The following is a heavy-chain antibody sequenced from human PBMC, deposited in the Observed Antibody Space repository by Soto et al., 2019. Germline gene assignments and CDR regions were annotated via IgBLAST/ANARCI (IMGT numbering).Heavy chain of an antibody. CDR3: ARERSDYYYYYGMDV. J-gene: IGHJ6*02. CDR1: GYTFTSYG. CDR2: ISAYNGNT. Sequence: ASVKVSCKASGYTFTSYGISWVRQAPGQGLEWMGWISAYNGNTNYAQKLQGRVTMTTDTSTSTAYMELRSLRSDDTAVYYCARERSDYYYYYGMDVWGQGTTVTVSS. V-gene: IGHV1-18*01.